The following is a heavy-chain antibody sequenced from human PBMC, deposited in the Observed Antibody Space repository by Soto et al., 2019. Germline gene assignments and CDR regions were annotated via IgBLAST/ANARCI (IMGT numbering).Heavy chain of an antibody. CDR1: GFTFSSYI. V-gene: IGHV3-48*02. Sequence: GGSLRLSCAASGFTFSSYILNWVRQAPGKGLEWVSYITSGSSALYYADSVRGRFTISRDNARNSLYLQMNSLRDEDPAVYFCASLGFPSGGYYYDRDGYSAFEVWGQETMITVS. J-gene: IGHJ3*01. D-gene: IGHD3-22*01. CDR2: ITSGSSAL. CDR3: ASLGFPSGGYYYDRDGYSAFEV.